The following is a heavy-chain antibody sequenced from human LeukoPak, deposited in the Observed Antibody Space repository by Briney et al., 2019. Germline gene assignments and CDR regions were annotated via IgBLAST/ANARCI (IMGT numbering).Heavy chain of an antibody. CDR1: GFTFSISW. J-gene: IGHJ4*02. D-gene: IGHD3-22*01. CDR3: ARGDYYDSSGLDY. V-gene: IGHV3-30*03. Sequence: QPGGSLRLSCVASGFTFSISWVTWVRQAPGRGLEWVAVISYDGSNKYYADSVKGRFTISRDNSKNTLYLQMNSLRAEDTAVYYCARGDYYDSSGLDYWGQGTLVTVSS. CDR2: ISYDGSNK.